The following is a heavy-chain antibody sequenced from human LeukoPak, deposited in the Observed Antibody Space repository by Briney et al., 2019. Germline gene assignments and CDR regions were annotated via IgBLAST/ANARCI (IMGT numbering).Heavy chain of an antibody. D-gene: IGHD1-26*01. Sequence: GESLRLSCAVSGFTFNSYEMNWVRLAPGKGLEWVSHISESGSAKYYSDSVKGRFTISRDNAKNSLFLQINSLRDEDTAVYYCARGLWGATISNRGSYPFDYWGQGTLVTVSS. J-gene: IGHJ4*02. CDR1: GFTFNSYE. CDR2: ISESGSAK. V-gene: IGHV3-48*03. CDR3: ARGLWGATISNRGSYPFDY.